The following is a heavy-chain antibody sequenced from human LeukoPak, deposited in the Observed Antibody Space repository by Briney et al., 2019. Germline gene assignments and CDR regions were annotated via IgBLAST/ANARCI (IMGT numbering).Heavy chain of an antibody. D-gene: IGHD3-22*01. CDR3: ARDYYDSSGYYYFDY. J-gene: IGHJ4*02. CDR2: ISSGSTI. CDR1: GFTFSDYY. Sequence: GGSLRLSCAASGFTFSDYYMSWIRQAPGNGLEWVSYISSGSTIYYADSVKGRFTISRDNAKNSLYLQMNSLRTEDTAVYYCARDYYDSSGYYYFDYWGQGTLVTVSS. V-gene: IGHV3-11*04.